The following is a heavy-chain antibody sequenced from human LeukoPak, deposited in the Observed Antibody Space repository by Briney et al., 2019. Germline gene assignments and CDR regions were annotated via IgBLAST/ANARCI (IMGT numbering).Heavy chain of an antibody. D-gene: IGHD6-19*01. V-gene: IGHV3-64*01. J-gene: IGHJ5*02. CDR2: ISSNGGST. CDR3: ASSGWYSTPNWFDP. CDR1: GFTFSSYA. Sequence: GGSLRLSCAASGFTFSSYAMHWVRQAPGKGLEYVSAISSNGGSTYYANSVKGRFTISGDNSKNTLYLQMNRLRAEDTAMYYCASSGWYSTPNWFDPWGQGTLVIVSS.